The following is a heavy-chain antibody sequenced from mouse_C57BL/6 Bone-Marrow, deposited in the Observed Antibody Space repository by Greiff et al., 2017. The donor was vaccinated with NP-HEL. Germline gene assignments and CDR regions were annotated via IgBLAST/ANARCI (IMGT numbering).Heavy chain of an antibody. J-gene: IGHJ2*01. CDR2: IYPGSGST. CDR3: ARNYGSSYEN. D-gene: IGHD1-1*01. V-gene: IGHV1-55*01. Sequence: VQLQQPGAELVKPGASVKMSCKASGYTFTSYWITWVKQRPGHGLEWIGDIYPGSGSTNYTEKFKSKATLTVDTSTSTAYMQLSSLQSEDSAVYYCARNYGSSYENWGQGTTLTVSS. CDR1: GYTFTSYW.